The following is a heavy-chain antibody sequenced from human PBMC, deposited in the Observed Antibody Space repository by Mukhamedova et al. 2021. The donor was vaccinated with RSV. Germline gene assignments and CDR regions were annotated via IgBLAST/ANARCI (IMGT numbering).Heavy chain of an antibody. Sequence: SHSMNWVRQTPGKGLEWVSYISSSSSIIHYADSVKGRFIISRDNAKNSLYLQMNSLRDEDTAVYYCGREIAVAGTEIDYRGQGT. J-gene: IGHJ4*02. CDR2: ISSSSSII. CDR3: GREIAVAGTEIDY. CDR1: SHS. D-gene: IGHD6-19*01. V-gene: IGHV3-48*02.